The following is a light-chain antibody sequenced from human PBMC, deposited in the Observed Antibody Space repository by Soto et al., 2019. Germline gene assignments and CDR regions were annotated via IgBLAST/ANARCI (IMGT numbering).Light chain of an antibody. V-gene: IGKV3D-15*01. CDR2: DAS. J-gene: IGKJ2*01. CDR1: QSVNSK. Sequence: EIMMTQSPATQSVSPGERVTLSCRASQSVNSKLAWYQKKPGQAPRLLIYDASTRATGIPARFSGSGSGTEFTLTISSLQSEDFAFYYCQQYNNWPPEYTFGQGTKLEIK. CDR3: QQYNNWPPEYT.